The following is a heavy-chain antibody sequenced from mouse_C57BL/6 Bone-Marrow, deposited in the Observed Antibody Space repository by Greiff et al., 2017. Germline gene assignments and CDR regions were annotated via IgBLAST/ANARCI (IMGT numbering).Heavy chain of an antibody. V-gene: IGHV1-76*01. Sequence: QVQLQQSGAELVRPGASVKLSCKASGYTFTDYYINWVKQRPGQGLEWIARIYPGSGNTYYNEKFKGKATLTAEKSSSTAYMQLSSLTSEDSAVYFCARSDGYYESYYYFDYWGQGTTLTVSS. CDR2: IYPGSGNT. D-gene: IGHD2-3*01. CDR1: GYTFTDYY. J-gene: IGHJ2*01. CDR3: ARSDGYYESYYYFDY.